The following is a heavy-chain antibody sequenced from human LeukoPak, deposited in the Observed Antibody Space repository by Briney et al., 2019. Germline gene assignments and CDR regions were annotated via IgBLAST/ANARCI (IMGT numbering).Heavy chain of an antibody. V-gene: IGHV3-15*01. CDR3: TTHGGGGAYTPFDY. CDR2: IKSKSDGGAA. Sequence: GGSLRLSCAASGFTFADAWMSWVRRVPGKGLEWIGRIKSKSDGGAADYAAPVKDRFILSRDDSKDTLYLQMDSLKTEDSAVYFCTTHGGGGAYTPFDYWGQGTLVTVSS. J-gene: IGHJ4*02. CDR1: GFTFADAW. D-gene: IGHD2-15*01.